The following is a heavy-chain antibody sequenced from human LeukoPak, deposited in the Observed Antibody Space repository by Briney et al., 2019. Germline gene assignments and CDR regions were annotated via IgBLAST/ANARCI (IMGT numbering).Heavy chain of an antibody. CDR2: IIPIFGTA. D-gene: IGHD3-16*01. Sequence: VASVKVSCKASGGTFSSYAISWVRQAPGQGLEWMGGIIPIFGTANYAQKFQGRVTITADESTSTAYMELSSLRSEDTAVYYCARGGGGDTFDYWGQGTLVTVSS. CDR3: ARGGGGDTFDY. J-gene: IGHJ4*02. CDR1: GGTFSSYA. V-gene: IGHV1-69*13.